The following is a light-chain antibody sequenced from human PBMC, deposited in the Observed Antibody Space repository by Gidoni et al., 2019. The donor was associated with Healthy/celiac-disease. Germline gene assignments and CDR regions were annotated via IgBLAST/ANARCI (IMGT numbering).Light chain of an antibody. CDR2: KAS. Sequence: DIQITQSPSTLSASVADRVTITCRASQSSSSWLAWYQQKPGKAPKLLIYKASSLESGVPSRFSGSGSGTEFTLTISSLQPDDFATYYCQQYNSYPCSFGQGTKLEIK. CDR3: QQYNSYPCS. CDR1: QSSSSW. J-gene: IGKJ2*04. V-gene: IGKV1-5*03.